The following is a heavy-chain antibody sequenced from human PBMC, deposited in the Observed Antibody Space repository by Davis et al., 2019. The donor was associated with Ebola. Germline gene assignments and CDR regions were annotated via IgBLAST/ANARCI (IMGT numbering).Heavy chain of an antibody. CDR3: ASIGHSGWFDP. J-gene: IGHJ5*02. CDR2: IYHSGST. V-gene: IGHV4-39*01. Sequence: MPGGSLRLSCTVSGGFISGSSYYWAWIRQPPGKGPEWIGSIYHSGSTWYNPFLKSRVSISVDTSENQFSLKLSSVTAADTAVYYCASIGHSGWFDPWGQGTLVTVSS. D-gene: IGHD1-26*01. CDR1: GGFISGSSYY.